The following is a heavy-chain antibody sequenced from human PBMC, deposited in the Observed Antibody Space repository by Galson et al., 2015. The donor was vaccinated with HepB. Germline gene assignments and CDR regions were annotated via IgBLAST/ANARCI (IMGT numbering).Heavy chain of an antibody. CDR1: GFTFSNAW. CDR2: IKSKTDGGTT. Sequence: SLRLSCAASGFTFSNAWMSWVRQAPGKGLEWVGRIKSKTDGGTTDYAAPVKGRFTISRDDSKNTLYLQMNSLKTEDTAVYYCTTEGSGSYYSWDLDYWGQGTLVTVSS. CDR3: TTEGSGSYYSWDLDY. J-gene: IGHJ4*02. V-gene: IGHV3-15*01. D-gene: IGHD1-26*01.